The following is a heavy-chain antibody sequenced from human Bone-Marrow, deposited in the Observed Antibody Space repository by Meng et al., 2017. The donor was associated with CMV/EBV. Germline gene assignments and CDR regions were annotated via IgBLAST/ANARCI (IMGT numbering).Heavy chain of an antibody. J-gene: IGHJ6*02. CDR3: ARFPGPYSSSSAQNYYYGMDV. CDR1: GGSVSRGSYY. Sequence: SETLSLTCTVSGGSVSRGSYYWNWIRQTPGKGLEWIGNIYYNGGTNYNPSLKSRVTISVDTSKNQFSPKLSSVTAADTAVYHCARFPGPYSSSSAQNYYYGMDVWGQGTTVTVSS. V-gene: IGHV4-61*01. CDR2: IYYNGGT. D-gene: IGHD6-6*01.